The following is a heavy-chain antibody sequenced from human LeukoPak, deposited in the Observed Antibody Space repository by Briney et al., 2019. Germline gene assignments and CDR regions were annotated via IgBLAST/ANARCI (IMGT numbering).Heavy chain of an antibody. J-gene: IGHJ4*02. CDR3: ARVEDYYDSSGYFGY. CDR1: GFTVSSNY. CDR2: IYSGGST. D-gene: IGHD3-22*01. V-gene: IGHV3-66*01. Sequence: GGSLRLSCAASGFTVSSNYMSWVRQAPGKGLEWVSVIYSGGSTYYADSVKGRFTISRDNSKNTLYLQMNSLRAEDTAVYYCARVEDYYDSSGYFGYWGQGTLVTVSS.